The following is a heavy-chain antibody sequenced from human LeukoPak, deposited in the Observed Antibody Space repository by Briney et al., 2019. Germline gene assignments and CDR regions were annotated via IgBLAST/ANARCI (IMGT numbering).Heavy chain of an antibody. Sequence: GGSLRLSCAASGFTFNNYAMSWVRQAPGKGLEWVSTISGGGGSTYYADSVKGRYTISRDNSKNTLYLQMNSLRPEDTAVYCCAKEITMILVVITTDAFDIWGQGTMVTVSS. CDR3: AKEITMILVVITTDAFDI. D-gene: IGHD3-22*01. CDR1: GFTFNNYA. V-gene: IGHV3-23*01. J-gene: IGHJ3*02. CDR2: ISGGGGST.